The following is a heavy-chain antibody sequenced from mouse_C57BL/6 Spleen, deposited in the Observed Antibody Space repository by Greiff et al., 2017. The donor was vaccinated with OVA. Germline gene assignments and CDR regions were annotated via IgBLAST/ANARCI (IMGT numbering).Heavy chain of an antibody. D-gene: IGHD2-3*01. CDR1: GYTFTSYD. Sequence: QVQLKESGPELVKPGASVKLSCKASGYTFTSYDINWVKQRPGQGLEWIGWIYPRDGSTKYNEKFKGKATLTVDTSSSTAYMELHSLTSEDSAVYFCARSGDGYPLYYAMDYWGQGTSVTVSS. J-gene: IGHJ4*01. CDR2: IYPRDGST. CDR3: ARSGDGYPLYYAMDY. V-gene: IGHV1-85*01.